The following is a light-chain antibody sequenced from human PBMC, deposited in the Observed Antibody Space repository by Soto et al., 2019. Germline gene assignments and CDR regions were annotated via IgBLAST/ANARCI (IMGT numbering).Light chain of an antibody. CDR3: QQRSHWPPFT. J-gene: IGKJ5*01. Sequence: EIVLTQSPATLSLSPGEIATLSCRASQIVSSYLAWYQQKPGQAPRLLIYDASNRATGIPARFSGSGSGTDFTLTISSLEPEDFSVYYCQQRSHWPPFTFGQGTRLEIK. CDR1: QIVSSY. CDR2: DAS. V-gene: IGKV3-11*01.